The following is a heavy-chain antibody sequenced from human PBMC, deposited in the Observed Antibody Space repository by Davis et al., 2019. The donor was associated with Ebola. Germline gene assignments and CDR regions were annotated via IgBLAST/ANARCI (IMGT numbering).Heavy chain of an antibody. Sequence: GESLKIFCAASGFTFSDYYMSWIRQAPGKGLEWVSSISSSGSTIYYADSVKGRFTISRDNAKNSLYLQMNSLRDEDTAVYYCARRPSSIAARPVPYYYYGMDVWGQGTTVTVSS. CDR1: GFTFSDYY. J-gene: IGHJ6*02. CDR2: ISSSGSTI. D-gene: IGHD6-6*01. CDR3: ARRPSSIAARPVPYYYYGMDV. V-gene: IGHV3-11*04.